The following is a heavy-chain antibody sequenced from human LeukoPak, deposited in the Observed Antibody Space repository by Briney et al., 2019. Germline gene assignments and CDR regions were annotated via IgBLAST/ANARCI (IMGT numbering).Heavy chain of an antibody. J-gene: IGHJ6*02. CDR2: IIPIFGTA. V-gene: IGHV1-69*13. CDR1: GGIFSSYA. CDR3: ARALRSGSYYGVGYYYYGMDV. Sequence: SVTVSCTASGGIFSSYAISWVRQAPGQGLEWMGGIIPIFGTANYAQKFQGRVTITADESTSTAYMELSSLRSEDTAAYYCARALRSGSYYGVGYYYYGMDVWGQGTTVTVSS. D-gene: IGHD1-26*01.